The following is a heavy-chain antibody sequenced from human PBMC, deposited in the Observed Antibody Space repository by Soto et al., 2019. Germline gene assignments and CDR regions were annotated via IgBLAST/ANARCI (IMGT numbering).Heavy chain of an antibody. CDR1: GFTFGSYA. V-gene: IGHV3-23*01. J-gene: IGHJ4*02. Sequence: VQLLESGGGLVQPGGSLRLSCAASGFTFGSYAMSWVRQAPGKGLEWVSAISGSGASTYYADSVKGRFTISRDNSKNTLYLQMNSLRAEDTAVYYCAKVVGIMITFGGVIVPNYIDYWGQGTLVTVSS. D-gene: IGHD3-16*02. CDR3: AKVVGIMITFGGVIVPNYIDY. CDR2: ISGSGAST.